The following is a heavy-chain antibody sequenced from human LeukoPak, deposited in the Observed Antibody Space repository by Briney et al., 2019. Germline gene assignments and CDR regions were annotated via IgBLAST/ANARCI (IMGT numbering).Heavy chain of an antibody. Sequence: GGSLRLSCAASGFTFSSYWMHWVRQAPGKGLVWVSRINGDGSSTFYADSVKGRFTISRDNAKNSLYLQMNSLRDGDTAVYYCARDVPVAGAPFDYWGQGTLVTVSS. CDR3: ARDVPVAGAPFDY. J-gene: IGHJ4*02. CDR1: GFTFSSYW. CDR2: INGDGSST. D-gene: IGHD6-19*01. V-gene: IGHV3-74*01.